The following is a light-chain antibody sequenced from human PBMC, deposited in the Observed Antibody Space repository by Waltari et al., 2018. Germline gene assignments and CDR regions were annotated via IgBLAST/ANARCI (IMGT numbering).Light chain of an antibody. J-gene: IGKJ4*01. CDR3: QQRSNWPPFT. Sequence: EVVLTQSPAILSLSPGETTTLSCRASQSVSSYLAWYQQRPGQAPSLLIYEASNRAAGIPARFSGSGSGTDFTLTISSLEPEDFAVYYCQQRSNWPPFTFGGGTKVEIK. CDR1: QSVSSY. CDR2: EAS. V-gene: IGKV3-11*01.